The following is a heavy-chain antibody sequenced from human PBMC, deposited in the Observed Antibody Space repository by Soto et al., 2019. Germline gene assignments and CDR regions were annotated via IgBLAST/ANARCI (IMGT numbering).Heavy chain of an antibody. V-gene: IGHV2-5*02. CDR3: AHSRCGGDCPRYYSYHYYYGMDV. CDR2: IYWDGDK. J-gene: IGHJ6*02. D-gene: IGHD2-21*02. Sequence: QITLKESGPTLVKPTQTLTLTCTFSGFSLNTGGLGVGWIRQPPGKALEWLAVIYWDGDKRYSPSLKSRLSITKDTSNTQVVLTMTNMDPVDTATYYCAHSRCGGDCPRYYSYHYYYGMDVWCQGTTVTVSS. CDR1: GFSLNTGGLG.